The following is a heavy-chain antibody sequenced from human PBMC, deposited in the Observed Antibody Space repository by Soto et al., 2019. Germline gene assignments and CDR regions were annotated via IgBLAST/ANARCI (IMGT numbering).Heavy chain of an antibody. CDR3: ARQEVAAVAGTRENWFDP. D-gene: IGHD6-19*01. Sequence: EVQLVQSGAEVKKPGESLKISCKGSGYSFTSYWIGWVRQMPGKGLEWMGIIYPGDSDTRYSPSFQGQVTISADKSISTAYLQWSSLKASDTAMYYCARQEVAAVAGTRENWFDPWGQGTLVTVSS. J-gene: IGHJ5*02. V-gene: IGHV5-51*01. CDR2: IYPGDSDT. CDR1: GYSFTSYW.